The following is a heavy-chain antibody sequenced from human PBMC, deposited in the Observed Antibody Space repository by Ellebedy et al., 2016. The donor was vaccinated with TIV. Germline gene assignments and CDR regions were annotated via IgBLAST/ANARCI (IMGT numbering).Heavy chain of an antibody. CDR2: KRFDGRME. D-gene: IGHD6-19*01. J-gene: IGHJ4*02. V-gene: IGHV3-30*02. CDR3: TRETNSPPGAVAGTGFDC. Sequence: GESLKISCVASGFTFSTHGMHWVRQAPGKGLEWVAFKRFDGRMEYNRDSVKGRFIISRSVSKNTLYLQMNRLRAEDTAMYYCTRETNSPPGAVAGTGFDCWGQGTLVIVSS. CDR1: GFTFSTHG.